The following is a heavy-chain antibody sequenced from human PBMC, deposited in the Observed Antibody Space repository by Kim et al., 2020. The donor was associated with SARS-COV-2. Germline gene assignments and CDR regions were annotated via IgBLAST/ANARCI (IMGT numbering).Heavy chain of an antibody. CDR3: ARVDYGDYFSRGFFDY. CDR2: INTNTGNP. D-gene: IGHD4-17*01. Sequence: ASVKVSCKASGYTFTSYAMNWVRQAPGQGLEWMGWINTNTGNPTYAQGFTGRFVFSLDTSVSTAYLQISSLKAEDTAVYYCARVDYGDYFSRGFFDYWGQGTLVTVSS. V-gene: IGHV7-4-1*02. J-gene: IGHJ4*02. CDR1: GYTFTSYA.